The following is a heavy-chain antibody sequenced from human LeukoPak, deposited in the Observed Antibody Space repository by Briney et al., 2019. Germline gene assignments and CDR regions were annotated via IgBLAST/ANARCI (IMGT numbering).Heavy chain of an antibody. CDR1: GFTFSSYW. Sequence: GGSLRLSCAASGFTFSSYWMSWVRQAPGKGLEWVANIKQDGSEKYYVDSVKGRFTISRGNAKNSLYLQMNSLRAEDTAVYYCARLKRNGYYDSSGYYYFDYWGQGTLVTVSS. CDR3: ARLKRNGYYDSSGYYYFDY. J-gene: IGHJ4*02. CDR2: IKQDGSEK. D-gene: IGHD3-22*01. V-gene: IGHV3-7*01.